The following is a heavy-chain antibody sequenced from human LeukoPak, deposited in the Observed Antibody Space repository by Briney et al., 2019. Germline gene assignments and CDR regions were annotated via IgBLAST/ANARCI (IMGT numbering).Heavy chain of an antibody. V-gene: IGHV3-74*01. Sequence: GGSLRLSCAASGFTFRTFWMHWVRQAPGKGLVWVSRITSDGSSTSQAASVKGRFTISRDNAKNTLYLQMNSLRAEDTAVYYCARGSSGSFWQAVDIWGQGTMATVSS. CDR3: ARGSSGSFWQAVDI. CDR2: ITSDGSST. CDR1: GFTFRTFW. D-gene: IGHD1-26*01. J-gene: IGHJ3*02.